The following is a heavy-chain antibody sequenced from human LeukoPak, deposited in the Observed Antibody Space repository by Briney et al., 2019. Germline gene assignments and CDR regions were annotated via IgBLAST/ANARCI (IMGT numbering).Heavy chain of an antibody. D-gene: IGHD6-13*01. J-gene: IGHJ3*02. CDR3: ARVSEVSIAAAPYAFDI. Sequence: SSSSYIYYADSVKGRFTISRDNAKNSLYLQMNSLRAEDTAVYYCARVSEVSIAAAPYAFDIWGQGTMVTVSP. V-gene: IGHV3-21*01. CDR2: SSSSYI.